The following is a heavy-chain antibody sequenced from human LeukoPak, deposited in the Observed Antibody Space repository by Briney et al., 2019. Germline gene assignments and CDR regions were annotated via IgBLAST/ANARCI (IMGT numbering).Heavy chain of an antibody. V-gene: IGHV3-21*01. CDR1: GFTFSSYS. CDR3: ARDPVGGRRYYYYYYGMDV. J-gene: IGHJ6*02. Sequence: GGSLRLSCAASGFTFSSYSMNWVRQAPGKGLEWVSSISSSSSYIYYADSVKGRFTISRDNAKNSLYLQMNSLRAEDTAVYYCARDPVGGRRYYYYYYGMDVWGQGTTVTVSS. D-gene: IGHD4-23*01. CDR2: ISSSSSYI.